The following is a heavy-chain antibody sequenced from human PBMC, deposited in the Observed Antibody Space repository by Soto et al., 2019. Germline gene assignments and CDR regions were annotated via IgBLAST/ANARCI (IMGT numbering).Heavy chain of an antibody. CDR2: ISAYNGDT. V-gene: IGHV1-18*01. D-gene: IGHD3-3*01. Sequence: VHLLQSGGEVKKPGASVKVSCKTSGYIFTNYAINWVRQAPGQGLEWMGWISAYNGDTKYAQRFQGRLTVTTGPSTTTAYMELGSLRSDDTAVYYCARDGRAFSIFGETMDVWGQGTTVTVSS. J-gene: IGHJ6*02. CDR3: ARDGRAFSIFGETMDV. CDR1: GYIFTNYA.